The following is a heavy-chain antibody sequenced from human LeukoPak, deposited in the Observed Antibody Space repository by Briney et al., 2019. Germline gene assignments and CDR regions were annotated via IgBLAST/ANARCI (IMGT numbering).Heavy chain of an antibody. CDR1: GGSISSYY. V-gene: IGHV4-59*01. CDR2: IYYSGST. Sequence: SETLSLTCTVSGGSISSYYWSWIRQPPGKGLEWIGYIYYSGSTNYNPSLKSRVTISVDTFKNQFSLKLSSVTAADTAVYYCARAGYSYGLHFDYWGQGTLVTVSS. D-gene: IGHD5-18*01. J-gene: IGHJ4*02. CDR3: ARAGYSYGLHFDY.